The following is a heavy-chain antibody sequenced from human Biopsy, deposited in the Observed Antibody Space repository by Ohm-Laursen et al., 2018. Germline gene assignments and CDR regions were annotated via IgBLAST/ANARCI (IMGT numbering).Heavy chain of an antibody. CDR2: ISGYNGNT. V-gene: IGHV1-18*01. CDR3: ARVALPLYLDN. D-gene: IGHD2-21*01. J-gene: IGHJ4*02. CDR1: GYSFNNYG. Sequence: SVKVSCKASGYSFNNYGINWVRQAPGQGLEWMGRISGYNGNTKYAQRFQGRVTMTTDTSTSAVYMEVRSLRSDDTAVYYCARVALPLYLDNWGQGTRVTVSS.